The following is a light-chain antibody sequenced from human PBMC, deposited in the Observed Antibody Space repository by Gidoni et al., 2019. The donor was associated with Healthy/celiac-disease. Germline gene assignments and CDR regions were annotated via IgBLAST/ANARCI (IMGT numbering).Light chain of an antibody. Sequence: ALSHPVSVSASPGQSITISCTGTSSDVGGYNYVSWYQQHPGKAPKLMIYEVNNRPSGVSKRLSGSKSGNTASLTISGRQAEDEDDYYCSSYTSSSTYVVFGGGTKLTVL. CDR1: SSDVGGYNY. CDR3: SSYTSSSTYVV. J-gene: IGLJ2*01. V-gene: IGLV2-14*01. CDR2: EVN.